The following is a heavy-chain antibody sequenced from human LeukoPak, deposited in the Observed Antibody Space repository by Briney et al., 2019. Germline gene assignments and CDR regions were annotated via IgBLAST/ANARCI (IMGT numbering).Heavy chain of an antibody. CDR2: IYYSGST. CDR1: GGSISSGGYY. Sequence: NASETLSLTCTVSGGSISSGGYYWRWIRQHPGKGLEWIGYIYYSGSTYYNPSLKSRVTISVDTSKNQFSLKLSSVTAADTAVYYCARQNNWNELTLPLAFDIWGQGTMVTVSS. CDR3: ARQNNWNELTLPLAFDI. V-gene: IGHV4-39*01. D-gene: IGHD1-1*01. J-gene: IGHJ3*02.